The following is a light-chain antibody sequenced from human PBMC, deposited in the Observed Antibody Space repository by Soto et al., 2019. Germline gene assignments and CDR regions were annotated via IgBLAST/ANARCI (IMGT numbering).Light chain of an antibody. V-gene: IGLV2-8*01. CDR2: EVT. J-gene: IGLJ3*02. Sequence: QSALTQPPSASGSPGQSVTISCTGTSSDVGGYNYVSWYQQHPGKAPKLMIYEVTKRPSGVPDRFSGSKSGNTASLTVSGLQAEYEADYYCSSLTSSTTQVLGGGTKLTVL. CDR1: SSDVGGYNY. CDR3: SSLTSSTTQV.